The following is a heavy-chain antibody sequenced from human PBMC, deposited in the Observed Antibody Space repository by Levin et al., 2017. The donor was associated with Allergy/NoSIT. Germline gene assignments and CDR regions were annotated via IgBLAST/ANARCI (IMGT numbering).Heavy chain of an antibody. V-gene: IGHV2-70*01. CDR3: ARTSYYGDRGSYVGRGWLDP. D-gene: IGHD4-17*01. CDR1: GFSLTTRGLC. J-gene: IGHJ5*02. CDR2: VDWDGDK. Sequence: TLSLTCTFSGFSLTTRGLCVSWIRQSPGRALEWLALVDWDGDKYYNTSLKTRLTISADTSKNQVVLTLTNMDPGDTATYYCARTSYYGDRGSYVGRGWLDPWGQGTLVTVSS.